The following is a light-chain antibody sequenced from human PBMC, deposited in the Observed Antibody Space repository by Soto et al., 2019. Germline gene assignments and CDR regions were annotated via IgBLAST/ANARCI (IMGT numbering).Light chain of an antibody. CDR3: QQYDTRPTMT. J-gene: IGKJ5*01. V-gene: IGKV1-33*01. CDR1: HDIDNY. CDR2: AAS. Sequence: IQLTQSPSSLSASVGESVTITCRASHDIDNYLNWYQHRPGEAPKLLIYAASYLETGVPTRFSGSGSGTAFSFTVTSLQPEDSATYYCQQYDTRPTMTFGQGTRLEI.